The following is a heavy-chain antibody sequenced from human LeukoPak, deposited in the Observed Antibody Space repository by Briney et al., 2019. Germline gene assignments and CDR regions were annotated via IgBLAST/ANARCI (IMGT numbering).Heavy chain of an antibody. CDR2: INPSGGST. D-gene: IGHD3-22*01. J-gene: IGHJ4*02. V-gene: IGHV1-46*01. CDR3: ARARDYYDSSGYYPEGY. Sequence: ASVKVSCKASGYTFTSYYMHWVRQAPGQGLGWMGIINPSGGSTSYAQKFQGRVTMTGDTSTSTVYMELSSLRSEDTAVYYCARARDYYDSSGYYPEGYWGQGTLVIVSS. CDR1: GYTFTSYY.